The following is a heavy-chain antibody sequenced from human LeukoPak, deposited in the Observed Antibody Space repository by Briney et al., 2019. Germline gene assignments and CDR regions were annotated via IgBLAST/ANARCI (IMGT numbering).Heavy chain of an antibody. CDR1: GYTFTSYY. J-gene: IGHJ4*02. V-gene: IGHV1-46*01. CDR2: INPSGGST. CDR3: ARDQGRVEMATIDIGFDY. Sequence: ASVKVSCKASGYTFTSYYMHWVRQAPGQGLEWMGIINPSGGSTSYAQKFQGRVTMTRDTSTSTVYMELSSLRSGDTAVYCCARDQGRVEMATIDIGFDYWGQGTLVTVSS. D-gene: IGHD5-24*01.